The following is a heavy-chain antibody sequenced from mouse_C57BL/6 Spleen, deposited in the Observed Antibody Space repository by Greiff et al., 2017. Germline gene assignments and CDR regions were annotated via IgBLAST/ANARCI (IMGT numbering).Heavy chain of an antibody. D-gene: IGHD3-2*02. CDR3: ARELSLRNWYYDV. J-gene: IGHJ1*03. CDR2: IHPNSGST. CDR1: GYTFTSYW. V-gene: IGHV1-64*01. Sequence: QVQLQQPGAELVKPGASVKLSCKASGYTFTSYWMHWVKQRPGQGLEWIGMIHPNSGSTNYNEKFKSKATLTVDKSSSTAYMQLSSLTSEDSAVYDCARELSLRNWYYDVWGTGTTVTVSS.